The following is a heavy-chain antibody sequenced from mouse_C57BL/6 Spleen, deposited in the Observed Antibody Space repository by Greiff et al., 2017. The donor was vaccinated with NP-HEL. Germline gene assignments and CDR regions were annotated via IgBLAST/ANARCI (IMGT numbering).Heavy chain of an antibody. Sequence: EVQRVESEGGLVQPGSSMKLSCTASGFTFSDYYMAWVRQVPEKGLEWVANINYDGSSTYYLDSLKSRFIISRDNAKNILYLQMSSLKSEDTATYYCARGGIYDGYFYAMDYWGQGTSVTVSS. CDR2: INYDGSST. CDR1: GFTFSDYY. J-gene: IGHJ4*01. D-gene: IGHD2-3*01. V-gene: IGHV5-16*01. CDR3: ARGGIYDGYFYAMDY.